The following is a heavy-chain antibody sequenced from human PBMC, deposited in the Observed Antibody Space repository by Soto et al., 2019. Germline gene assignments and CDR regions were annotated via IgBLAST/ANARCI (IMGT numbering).Heavy chain of an antibody. CDR1: GGSISSYY. V-gene: IGHV4-59*01. CDR3: SSEAKDPYNWFDT. CDR2: IHPSGST. J-gene: IGHJ5*02. Sequence: QVQLQEAGPGLVKPSETLSLTCTVYGGSISSYYWSWLRQPPGKALEWIAYIHPSGSTNYNHSLKSRVSRAVDMSKTPFSLKLSSVTAADTAVYSCSSEAKDPYNWFDTWGQGALVTVSS.